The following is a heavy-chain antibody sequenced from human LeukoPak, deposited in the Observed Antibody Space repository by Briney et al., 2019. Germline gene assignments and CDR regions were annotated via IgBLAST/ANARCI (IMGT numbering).Heavy chain of an antibody. CDR1: GGSFSGYY. Sequence: SETLSLTCAVYGGSFSGYYWSWIRQPPGKGLEWIGEINHSGSTNYNPSLKSRVIISVDTSKNQFSLKLSSVTAADTAVYYCARENIVVVPAAIWYYYYYMDVWGKGTTVTVSS. V-gene: IGHV4-34*01. CDR2: INHSGST. D-gene: IGHD2-2*02. J-gene: IGHJ6*03. CDR3: ARENIVVVPAAIWYYYYYMDV.